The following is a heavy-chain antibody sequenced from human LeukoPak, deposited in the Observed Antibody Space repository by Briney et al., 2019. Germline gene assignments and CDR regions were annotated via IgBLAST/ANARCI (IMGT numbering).Heavy chain of an antibody. CDR3: AMEKYCTPNDCLHGRFYFNY. J-gene: IGHJ4*02. V-gene: IGHV3-30-3*01. D-gene: IGHD2-8*01. CDR1: GFTFSSYA. Sequence: GRSLRLSCAASGFTFSSYAMHWVRQAPGKGLEWVAVISYDGSNKYYADSVKGRFTISRDNSKNTLYLQVDTLRAEDTAVYFCAMEKYCTPNDCLHGRFYFNYWGQGTPVIVSS. CDR2: ISYDGSNK.